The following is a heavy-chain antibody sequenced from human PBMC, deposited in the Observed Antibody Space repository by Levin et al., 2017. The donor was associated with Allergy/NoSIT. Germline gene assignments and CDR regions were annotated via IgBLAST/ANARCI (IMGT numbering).Heavy chain of an antibody. CDR2: ISGSGGST. D-gene: IGHD1-26*01. CDR1: GFTFSSYA. Sequence: PGESLKISCAASGFTFSSYAMSWVRQAPGKGLEWVSAISGSGGSTYYADSVKGRFTISRDNSKNTLYLQMNSLRAEDTAVYYCAKGVAVGARRYYFDYWGQGTLVTVSS. V-gene: IGHV3-23*01. J-gene: IGHJ4*02. CDR3: AKGVAVGARRYYFDY.